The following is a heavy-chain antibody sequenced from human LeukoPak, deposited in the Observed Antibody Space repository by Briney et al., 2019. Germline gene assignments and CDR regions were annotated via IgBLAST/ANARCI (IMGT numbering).Heavy chain of an antibody. D-gene: IGHD3-10*01. CDR2: ISGSGGST. CDR1: GFTFSSYA. J-gene: IGHJ5*02. Sequence: GGSLRLSCAASGFTFSSYAMSWVRQAPGKGLEWVSAISGSGGSTYYVDSVKGRFTISRDNSKNTLYLQMNSLRAEDTAVYYCAKGRALLWFGELPETFDPWGQGTLVTVSS. V-gene: IGHV3-23*01. CDR3: AKGRALLWFGELPETFDP.